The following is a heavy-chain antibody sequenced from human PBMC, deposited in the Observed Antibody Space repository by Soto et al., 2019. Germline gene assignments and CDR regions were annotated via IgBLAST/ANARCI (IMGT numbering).Heavy chain of an antibody. Sequence: GGSLRLSCAASGFTFSNYAMSWVRQAPGKGLEWVSAISSSGDSPYYADSVKGRFTVSRDNSKNTLYLQMNSLRVEDTAIYYCAKDITGTSLAFDIWGQGTMVTVSS. D-gene: IGHD1-7*01. J-gene: IGHJ3*02. CDR1: GFTFSNYA. CDR3: AKDITGTSLAFDI. V-gene: IGHV3-23*01. CDR2: ISSSGDSP.